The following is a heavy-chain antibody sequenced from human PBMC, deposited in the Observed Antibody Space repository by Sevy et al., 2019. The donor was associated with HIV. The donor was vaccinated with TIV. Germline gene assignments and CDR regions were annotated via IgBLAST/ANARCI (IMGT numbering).Heavy chain of an antibody. CDR2: ISYDGSDK. J-gene: IGHJ6*02. V-gene: IGHV3-30-3*01. Sequence: GGSLRLSCAVSGFAFSNYYAMHWVRQAPGKGLEWVALISYDGSDKYYADSVKGRFTISRDNFKNTLFLQMNSLTTEDTAVYYCARPRANYVDHYFFYAMDVWGQGTTVTVSS. CDR1: GFAFSNYYA. CDR3: ARPRANYVDHYFFYAMDV. D-gene: IGHD4-17*01.